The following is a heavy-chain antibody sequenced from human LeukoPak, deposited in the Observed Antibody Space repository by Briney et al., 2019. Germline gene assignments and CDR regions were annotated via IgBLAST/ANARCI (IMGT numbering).Heavy chain of an antibody. D-gene: IGHD3-22*01. CDR1: GYTFTSYA. Sequence: ASVKVSCKASGYTFTSYAMHGVRQAPGQRLEWMGWTNAGNGNTKYSQKFQGRVTITRDTSASTAYMELSSLRSEDTAVYYCARLYYYDSSGYSHFDYWGQGTLVTVSS. CDR2: TNAGNGNT. V-gene: IGHV1-3*01. CDR3: ARLYYYDSSGYSHFDY. J-gene: IGHJ4*02.